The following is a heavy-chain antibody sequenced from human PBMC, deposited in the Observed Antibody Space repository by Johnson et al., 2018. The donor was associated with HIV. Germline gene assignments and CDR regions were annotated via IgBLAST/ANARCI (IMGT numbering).Heavy chain of an antibody. J-gene: IGHJ3*02. CDR1: GFTFSDYY. CDR3: ARGHSSSPYEDAFDI. D-gene: IGHD6-13*01. Sequence: QVQLVESGGGLVKPGGSLRLSCAASGFTFSDYYMSWIRQAPGKGLEWVSAISGSGGSTYYGDSVKGRFAISIDNSKNTLYLQMSNLRSEETAVYYCARGHSSSPYEDAFDIWGQGTMVTVSS. V-gene: IGHV3-11*04. CDR2: ISGSGGST.